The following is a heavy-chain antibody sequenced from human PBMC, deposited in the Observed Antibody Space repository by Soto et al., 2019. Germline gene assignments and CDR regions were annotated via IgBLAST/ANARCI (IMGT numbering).Heavy chain of an antibody. V-gene: IGHV5-51*01. D-gene: IGHD6-19*01. CDR1: KYTFTGYW. CDR3: ARQRATVVAGIYYFYSMDV. Sequence: GESLKISCKGSKYTFTGYWFGWVRQMPGKGLEWMGIIYPGDSDTRYSPSFQGQVTNSADKSFTTAYLRWSSLKASDTAMYYCARQRATVVAGIYYFYSMDVWGQGTKVTVA. J-gene: IGHJ6*02. CDR2: IYPGDSDT.